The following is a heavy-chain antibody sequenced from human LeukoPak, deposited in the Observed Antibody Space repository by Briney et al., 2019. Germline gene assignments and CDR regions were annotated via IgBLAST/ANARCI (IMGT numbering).Heavy chain of an antibody. V-gene: IGHV1-18*01. J-gene: IGHJ4*02. D-gene: IGHD3-10*01. CDR1: GYTFTSYG. CDR3: ARDLKPGYYGSGTPGLFDY. Sequence: ASVKVSCKASGYTFTSYGISWVRQAPGQGLEWMRWISAYNGNTNYAQKLQGRVTMTTDTSTSTAYMELRSLRSDDTAVYYCARDLKPGYYGSGTPGLFDYWGQGTLVTVSS. CDR2: ISAYNGNT.